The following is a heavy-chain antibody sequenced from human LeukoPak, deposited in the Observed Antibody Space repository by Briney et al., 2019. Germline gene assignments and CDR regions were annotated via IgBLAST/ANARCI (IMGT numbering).Heavy chain of an antibody. V-gene: IGHV3-48*01. Sequence: SGGSLRLSCAASGFTFSSYGMHWVRQAPGKGLEWVSYISSSGSTIYYADSVKGRFTISRDNSKNTLYLQMNSLRAEDTAVYYCAKDLSRYGGNPYFDYWGQGTLVTVSS. CDR1: GFTFSSYG. D-gene: IGHD4-23*01. CDR3: AKDLSRYGGNPYFDY. J-gene: IGHJ4*02. CDR2: ISSSGSTI.